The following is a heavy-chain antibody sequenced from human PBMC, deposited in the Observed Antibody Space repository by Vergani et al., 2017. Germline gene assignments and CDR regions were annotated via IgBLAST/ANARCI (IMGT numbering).Heavy chain of an antibody. CDR2: IYSGGST. CDR1: GFTVSSNY. V-gene: IGHV3-53*02. J-gene: IGHJ6*02. D-gene: IGHD3-10*01. CDR3: ARDRYYLGSGSYPYFYYYGLDV. Sequence: EVQLVETGGGLIQPGGSLRLSCAASGFTVSSNYMSWVRQAPGKGLEWVSVIYSGGSTYYADSVKGRFTISRDNSKNTLYLQMNSLRAEDTGVYYCARDRYYLGSGSYPYFYYYGLDVWGQGTAVTVSS.